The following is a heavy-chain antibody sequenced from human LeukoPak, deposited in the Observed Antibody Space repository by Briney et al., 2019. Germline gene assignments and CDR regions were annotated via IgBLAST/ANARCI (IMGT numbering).Heavy chain of an antibody. Sequence: PSETLSLTCTISGGSISSYYWTWVRQPPGKGLEWIGYIYCSGSTIYNPSLKSRVTISVDPSKNQFSLKLSSVTPADTAVYYCARGRARDGSYPWLDSWGQGTLVTVSS. CDR1: GGSISSYY. CDR2: IYCSGST. D-gene: IGHD3-10*01. CDR3: ARGRARDGSYPWLDS. V-gene: IGHV4-59*01. J-gene: IGHJ5*01.